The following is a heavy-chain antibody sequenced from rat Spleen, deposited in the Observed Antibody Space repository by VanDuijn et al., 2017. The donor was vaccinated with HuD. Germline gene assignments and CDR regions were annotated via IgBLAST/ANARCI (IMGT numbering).Heavy chain of an antibody. V-gene: IGHV5S23*01. J-gene: IGHJ2*01. Sequence: EVQLVESGGGLVQPGRSLKLSCAASGFTFNNYGMAWVRQAPTKGLEWVAYISTGGDNTYYRDSVKGRFTISRDNAKSTLYLQMDSLRSEDTATYYCARETGYNSYFDYWGQGVMVTVSS. CDR2: ISTGGDNT. CDR1: GFTFNNYG. CDR3: ARETGYNSYFDY. D-gene: IGHD1-4*01.